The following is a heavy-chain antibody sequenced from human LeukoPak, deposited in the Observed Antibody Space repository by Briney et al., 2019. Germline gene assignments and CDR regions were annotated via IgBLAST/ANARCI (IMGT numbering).Heavy chain of an antibody. J-gene: IGHJ4*02. CDR2: ISGSGGST. V-gene: IGHV3-23*01. CDR3: AKDRSRNWNDDPQIDY. D-gene: IGHD1-20*01. CDR1: GFTFSSYA. Sequence: GGSLRLSCAASGFTFSSYAMSWVRQAPGKGLEWVSAISGSGGSTYYADSVKGRFTISRDNSKNTLYLQMNSLRTEDTALYYCAKDRSRNWNDDPQIDYWGQGTLVTVSS.